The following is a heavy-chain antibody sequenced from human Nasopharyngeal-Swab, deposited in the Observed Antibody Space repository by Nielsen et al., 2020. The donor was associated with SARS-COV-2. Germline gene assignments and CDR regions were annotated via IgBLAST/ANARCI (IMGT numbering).Heavy chain of an antibody. J-gene: IGHJ5*02. V-gene: IGHV2-5*02. D-gene: IGHD1-26*01. CDR2: IYWDDDK. CDR3: AHRLVGATNNWFDP. Sequence: SGPTLVKPTQTLTLTCTFSGFSPSTSGVGVGWSRQPPGKALEWLALIYWDDDKRYSPSLKSRLTITKDTSKNQVVLTMTNMDPVDTATYYCAHRLVGATNNWFDPWGQGTLVTVSS. CDR1: GFSPSTSGVG.